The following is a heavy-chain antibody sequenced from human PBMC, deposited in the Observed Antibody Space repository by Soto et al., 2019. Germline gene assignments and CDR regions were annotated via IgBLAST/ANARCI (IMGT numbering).Heavy chain of an antibody. J-gene: IGHJ6*03. Sequence: PLETLSLTCTVSGASISGYYWSWIRQPPGKELEWIGEINHSGSTNYNPSLKSRVTISVDTSKNQFSLKLSSVTAADTAVYYCARIGYGSGSYNYYYYMDVWGKGTTVTVSS. CDR3: ARIGYGSGSYNYYYYMDV. CDR2: INHSGST. D-gene: IGHD3-10*01. V-gene: IGHV4-34*01. CDR1: GASISGYY.